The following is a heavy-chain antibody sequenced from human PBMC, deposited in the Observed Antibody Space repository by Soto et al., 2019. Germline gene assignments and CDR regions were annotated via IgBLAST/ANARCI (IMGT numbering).Heavy chain of an antibody. CDR3: TTKRGYRSGPPGIFDY. V-gene: IGHV3-49*03. J-gene: IGHJ4*02. Sequence: GGSLRLSCTAFGFTFGDYAMSWFRQAPGKGLEWIGFIKSEAYGGTAEYAPSVKGRFTISRDDSKNTLFLQMNSLKTEDTAVYYCTTKRGYRSGPPGIFDYWGQGTPVTVSS. CDR1: GFTFGDYA. D-gene: IGHD5-18*01. CDR2: IKSEAYGGTA.